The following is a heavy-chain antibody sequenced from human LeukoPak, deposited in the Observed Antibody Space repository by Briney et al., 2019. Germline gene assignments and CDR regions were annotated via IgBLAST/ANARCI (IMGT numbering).Heavy chain of an antibody. Sequence: SVKVSCKASGGTFSSYANSWVRQAPGQGLEWMGGIIPIFGTANYAQKFQGRVTITTDESTSTAYMELSSLRSEDTAVYYCAREYYDSSGYYPFDYWGQGTLVTVSS. V-gene: IGHV1-69*05. CDR3: AREYYDSSGYYPFDY. J-gene: IGHJ4*02. CDR2: IIPIFGTA. D-gene: IGHD3-22*01. CDR1: GGTFSSYA.